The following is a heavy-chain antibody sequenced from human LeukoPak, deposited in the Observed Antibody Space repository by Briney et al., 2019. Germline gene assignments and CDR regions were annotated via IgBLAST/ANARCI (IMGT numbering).Heavy chain of an antibody. V-gene: IGHV4-61*02. CDR3: ARAFSPVLRYFDWLTRSDPIHAFDI. J-gene: IGHJ3*02. D-gene: IGHD3-9*01. CDR2: IYTSGST. Sequence: SETLSLTCTVSGGSISSGSYYWSWIRQPAGKGLEWIGRIYTSGSTNYNPSLKSRVTISVDTSKNQFSLKLSSVTAADTAVYYCARAFSPVLRYFDWLTRSDPIHAFDIWGQGTMVTVSS. CDR1: GGSISSGSYY.